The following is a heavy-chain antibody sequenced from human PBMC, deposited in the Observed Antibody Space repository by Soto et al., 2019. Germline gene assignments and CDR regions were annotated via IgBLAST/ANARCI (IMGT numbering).Heavy chain of an antibody. CDR1: GYTFTSYD. V-gene: IGHV1-8*01. CDR3: ARTKYIVVVVAATAPGYYGMDV. Sequence: ASVKVSCKASGYTFTSYDINWVRQATGQGLEWMGWMNPNSGNTGYAQKFQGRVTMTRNTSISTAYMELSSLRSEDTAVYYCARTKYIVVVVAATAPGYYGMDVWGQGTKVTVYS. D-gene: IGHD2-15*01. CDR2: MNPNSGNT. J-gene: IGHJ6*02.